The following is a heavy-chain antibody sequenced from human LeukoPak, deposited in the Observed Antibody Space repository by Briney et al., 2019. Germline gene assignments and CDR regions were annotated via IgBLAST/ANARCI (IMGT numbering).Heavy chain of an antibody. Sequence: VASVKVSCKASGGTFSSYAISWVRQAPGQGLEWMGRIIPILGIANYAQKFQGRVTITADKSTSTAYMELSSLRSEDTAVYYCARAPHVDTAMALFDYWGQGTLVTVSS. V-gene: IGHV1-69*04. CDR2: IIPILGIA. J-gene: IGHJ4*02. CDR1: GGTFSSYA. CDR3: ARAPHVDTAMALFDY. D-gene: IGHD5-18*01.